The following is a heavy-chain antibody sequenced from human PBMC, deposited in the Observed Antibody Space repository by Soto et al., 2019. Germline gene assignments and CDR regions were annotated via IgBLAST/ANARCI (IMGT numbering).Heavy chain of an antibody. V-gene: IGHV1-18*01. CDR2: ISAYNGNT. Sequence: QVQLVQSGAEVKKPGASVKVSCKASGYTFTSYGISWVRQAPGQGLEWMGWISAYNGNTNYAQKLHGRLSMTRHTPTSTAYMELRSLRSLDTPVYDCARNRLSYSRDYWGQGTLVTVSS. CDR1: GYTFTSYG. J-gene: IGHJ4*02. CDR3: ARNRLSYSRDY. D-gene: IGHD1-26*01.